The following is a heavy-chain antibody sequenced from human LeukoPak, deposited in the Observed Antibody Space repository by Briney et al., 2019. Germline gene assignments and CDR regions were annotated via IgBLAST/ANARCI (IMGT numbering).Heavy chain of an antibody. V-gene: IGHV4-59*01. D-gene: IGHD6-13*01. CDR3: ARYQRGYSTSFDY. Sequence: SEPLSLTCTVSGGSINSYYWSWIRQPPGKGLEWIGYIYYAGSTKYNPSLKSRVTISVDTSKTQFSLQLSSVTAADTAVYYCARYQRGYSTSFDYWGQGTLVTVSS. CDR2: IYYAGST. CDR1: GGSINSYY. J-gene: IGHJ4*02.